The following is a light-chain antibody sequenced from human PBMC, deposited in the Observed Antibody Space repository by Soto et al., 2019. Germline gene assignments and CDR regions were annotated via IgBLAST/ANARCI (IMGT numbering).Light chain of an antibody. CDR2: DIF. Sequence: EIVMTQSPATLSVSPGERATLSCRASQSVGSDLAWYQQKPGQAPRLVIYDIFTRATGAPTRISGSGSGTEFTLTISSLEPEDLAVYYCQQRTVWVTFGGGTKVDIK. J-gene: IGKJ4*01. V-gene: IGKV3D-15*01. CDR3: QQRTVWVT. CDR1: QSVGSD.